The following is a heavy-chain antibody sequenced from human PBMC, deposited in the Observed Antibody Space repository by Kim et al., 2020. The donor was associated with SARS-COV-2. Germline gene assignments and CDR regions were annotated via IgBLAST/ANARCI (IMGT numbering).Heavy chain of an antibody. CDR1: GGSISSSNW. J-gene: IGHJ5*02. CDR3: ARGRMDGDYVRNWFDP. Sequence: SETLSLTCAVSGGSISSSNWWSWVRQPPGKGLEWIGEIYHSGSTNYNPSLKSRVTISVDKSKNQFSLKLSSVTAADTAVYYCARGRMDGDYVRNWFDPWGQGTLVTVSS. V-gene: IGHV4-4*02. CDR2: IYHSGST. D-gene: IGHD4-17*01.